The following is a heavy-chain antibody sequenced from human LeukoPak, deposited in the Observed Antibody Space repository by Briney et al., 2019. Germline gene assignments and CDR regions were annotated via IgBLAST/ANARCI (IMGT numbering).Heavy chain of an antibody. CDR2: IYTSGST. D-gene: IGHD6-6*01. CDR1: GGSISSGSYY. CDR3: AREVRYSSSILDWFDP. J-gene: IGHJ5*02. V-gene: IGHV4-61*02. Sequence: KPSETLSLTCTVSGGSISSGSYYWSWIRQPAGKGLEWIGRIYTSGSTNYNPSLKSRVTISVDTSKNQFSLKLSSVTAADTAVYYCAREVRYSSSILDWFDPWGQGTLVTVSS.